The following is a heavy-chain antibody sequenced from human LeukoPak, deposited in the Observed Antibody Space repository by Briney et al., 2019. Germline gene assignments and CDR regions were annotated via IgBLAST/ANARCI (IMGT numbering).Heavy chain of an antibody. CDR2: ISSSSSTI. J-gene: IGHJ4*02. D-gene: IGHD6-19*01. CDR1: GFTFSSYS. CDR3: ARESSGWSLDH. V-gene: IGHV3-48*04. Sequence: GGSLRLSCAASGFTFSSYSMNWVRQAPGKGLEWVSYISSSSSTIYYADSVKGRFTISRDNAKNSLYLQLNSLRVEDTAVYYCARESSGWSLDHWGQGTLVTVSS.